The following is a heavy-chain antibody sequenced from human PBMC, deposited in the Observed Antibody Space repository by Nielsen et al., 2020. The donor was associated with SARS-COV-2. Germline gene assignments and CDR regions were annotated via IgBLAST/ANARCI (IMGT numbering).Heavy chain of an antibody. V-gene: IGHV4-59*01. CDR3: ARVPVGGMITPGGLYYNGVDV. J-gene: IGHJ6*02. Sequence: WIRQPPGKGLEWLGYIHYSGGLNYNTSLKSRVTMSLDTSKNQVSLKLRSVTAADTAVYYCARVPVGGMITPGGLYYNGVDVWGQGTTVTVSS. D-gene: IGHD3-16*01. CDR2: IHYSGGL.